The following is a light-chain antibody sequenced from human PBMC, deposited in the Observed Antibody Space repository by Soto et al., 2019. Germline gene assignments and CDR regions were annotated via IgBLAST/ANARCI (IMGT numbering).Light chain of an antibody. CDR3: QQYGSSPPVT. CDR2: GVS. CDR1: QSVSSSY. J-gene: IGKJ5*01. Sequence: EIVLTQSPGTLSLSPGERATLSCRASQSVSSSYLACYQQKPGQAPRLLIYGVSSRATGIPDRFSGSGSGTDFTLIISRLEPEDFAVYFCQQYGSSPPVTFGQGTRLEIK. V-gene: IGKV3-20*01.